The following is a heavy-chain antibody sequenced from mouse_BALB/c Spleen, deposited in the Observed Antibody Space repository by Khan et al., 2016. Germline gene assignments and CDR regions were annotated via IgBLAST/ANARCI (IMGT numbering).Heavy chain of an antibody. V-gene: IGHV1-7*01. D-gene: IGHD1-2*01. CDR3: ARGAKSFRVFDN. Sequence: QVQLQQPGAELAKPGASVKMSCKASGYSFTSYWMHWVKQRPGQGLEWIGYIIPNTGYTEHNQKFKDMATLTADKSSTTAYMQLSSLTSEDSAVYYCARGAKSFRVFDNWGQGTTLTVSS. CDR2: IIPNTGYT. CDR1: GYSFTSYW. J-gene: IGHJ2*01.